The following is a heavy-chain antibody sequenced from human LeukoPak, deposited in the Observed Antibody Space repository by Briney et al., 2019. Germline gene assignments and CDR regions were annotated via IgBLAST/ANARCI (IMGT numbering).Heavy chain of an antibody. CDR3: ARQMTTVTTRPGTFDY. J-gene: IGHJ4*02. CDR1: GFSFSIYS. V-gene: IGHV4-39*01. D-gene: IGHD4-17*01. CDR2: IYYSGST. Sequence: GSLRLSCAASGFSFSIYSMSWVRQPPGKGLEWIGSIYYSGSTYYNPSLKSRVTISVDTSKNQFSLKLRSVTAADTAVYYCARQMTTVTTRPGTFDYWGRGTLVTVSS.